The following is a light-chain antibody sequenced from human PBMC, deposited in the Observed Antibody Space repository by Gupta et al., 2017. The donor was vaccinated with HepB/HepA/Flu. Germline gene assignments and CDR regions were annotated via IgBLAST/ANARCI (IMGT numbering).Light chain of an antibody. CDR3: LLYDGAARV. CDR2: STS. CDR1: TGAGTSGYY. J-gene: IGLJ3*02. Sequence: QTVVTPDPSLTVSPGGTVTLSCGSSTGAGTSGYYPNWFQQKPAQAHRALIDSTSNKHAWTPARFSGTFRGGKAALTLSGEQPEDEADYYCLLYDGAARVFGGGTKLTVL. V-gene: IGLV7-43*01.